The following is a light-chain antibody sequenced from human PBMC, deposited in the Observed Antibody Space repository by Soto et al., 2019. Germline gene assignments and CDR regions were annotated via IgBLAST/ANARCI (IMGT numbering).Light chain of an antibody. CDR1: RSMSTW. CDR3: QQFNSIPLT. CDR2: KAS. V-gene: IGKV1-5*03. J-gene: IGKJ4*01. Sequence: DIQMTQSPSTLSAFVGDRVTITCRASRSMSTWLAWYQQKPGKAPRLLIYKASTLETGVPSRFSGSGSGTEFTLTISSLQPDDFATYYCQQFNSIPLTFGGGTKVEIK.